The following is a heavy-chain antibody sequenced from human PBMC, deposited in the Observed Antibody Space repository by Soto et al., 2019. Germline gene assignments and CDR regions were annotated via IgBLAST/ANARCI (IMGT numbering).Heavy chain of an antibody. J-gene: IGHJ5*02. V-gene: IGHV4-39*01. Sequence: SETLSLTCTVSGDSIISSDFYWGWVRQPPGKGLEWIGSIFYLGSSYYNPSLKSRVTMSVDTSKNQFSLRLRSVTAADTALYFCARHSLALRKNNCFDPWGQGIMGTVSS. D-gene: IGHD3-3*02. CDR1: GDSIISSDFY. CDR3: ARHSLALRKNNCFDP. CDR2: IFYLGSS.